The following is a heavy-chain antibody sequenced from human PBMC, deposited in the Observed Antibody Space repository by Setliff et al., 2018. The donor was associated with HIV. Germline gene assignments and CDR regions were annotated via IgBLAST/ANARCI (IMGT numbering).Heavy chain of an antibody. CDR2: ICTSGST. CDR1: GGSISSYY. CDR3: ARSIHGGGSEPFDT. J-gene: IGHJ5*02. D-gene: IGHD3-10*01. V-gene: IGHV4-4*07. Sequence: PSETLSLTCTVSGGSISSYYWSWIRQPAGKGLEWIGRICTSGSTNYNPSLKSRVTMSVDTSNNQFSLSLRSVAAADTAIYYCARSIHGGGSEPFDTWGQGIQVTVSS.